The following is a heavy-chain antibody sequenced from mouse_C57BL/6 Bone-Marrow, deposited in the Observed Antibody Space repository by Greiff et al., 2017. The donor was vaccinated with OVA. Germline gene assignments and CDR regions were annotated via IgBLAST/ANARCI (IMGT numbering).Heavy chain of an antibody. V-gene: IGHV1-7*01. CDR1: GYTFTSYW. Sequence: QVQLKESGAELAKPGASVKLSCKASGYTFTSYWMHWVKQRPGQGLEWIGYINPSSGYTKYNQKFKDKATLTADKSSSTAYMQLSSLTYEDSAVYYCARRIATVEAWFAFLTEATLVTVSA. CDR2: INPSSGYT. CDR3: ARRIATVEAWFAF. D-gene: IGHD1-1*01. J-gene: IGHJ3*01.